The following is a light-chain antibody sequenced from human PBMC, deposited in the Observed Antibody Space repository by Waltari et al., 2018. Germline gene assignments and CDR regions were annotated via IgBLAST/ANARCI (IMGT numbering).Light chain of an antibody. CDR2: SNV. CDR1: SSNIGRDT. V-gene: IGLV1-44*01. J-gene: IGLJ3*02. CDR3: AAWDNSLDAWV. Sequence: QSVLTQPLSMSGTPGQGVTISCSGSSSNIGRDTVNWYQQLPGTAPKLLIYSNVQRPSGVPDRVSGSKSGTSASLAISGLQSDDEADYYCAAWDNSLDAWVFGGGTKLTVL.